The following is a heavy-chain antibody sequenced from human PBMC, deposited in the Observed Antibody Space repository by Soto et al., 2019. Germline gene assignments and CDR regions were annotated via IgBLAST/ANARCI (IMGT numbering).Heavy chain of an antibody. D-gene: IGHD1-1*01. CDR1: GGSMSRYY. Sequence: PSGTLSLTCTVSGGSMSRYYWSWIRQPAGKGLEWIGRIYSTGSTNYNPSLKSRVTMSVDTSTNHISLKLTSAPAADTAVYYCVTGEPHWNRTRYFALWGRGTLVTVS. V-gene: IGHV4-4*07. CDR2: IYSTGST. CDR3: VTGEPHWNRTRYFAL. J-gene: IGHJ2*01.